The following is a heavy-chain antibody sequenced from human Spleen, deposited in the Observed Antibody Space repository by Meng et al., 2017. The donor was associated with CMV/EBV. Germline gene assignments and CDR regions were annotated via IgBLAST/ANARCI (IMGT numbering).Heavy chain of an antibody. J-gene: IGHJ4*02. V-gene: IGHV3-21*04. CDR1: GFTFSSYS. Sequence: GESLKISCAASGFTFSSYSMNWVRHAPGKGLEWVSSISSSSSYIYYADSFKGRFTISRDNSNNTVLLPMNSLRVHDTAVYYRARAQRDWSRGYYFDYLGQGTLVTVSS. D-gene: IGHD3-9*01. CDR3: ARAQRDWSRGYYFDY. CDR2: ISSSSSYI.